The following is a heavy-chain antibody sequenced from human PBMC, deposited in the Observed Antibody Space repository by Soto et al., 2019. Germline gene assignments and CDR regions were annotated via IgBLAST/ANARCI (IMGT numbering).Heavy chain of an antibody. CDR1: GFTFSSYG. D-gene: IGHD1-26*01. Sequence: QVQLVESGGGVVQPGRSLRLSCAASGFTFSSYGMHWVRQAPGKGLEWVVVIWYDGSNKYYADSVKGRFTISRDNSKNTLYLQLNSLRAEDTAVYYCARDLHSGSYYAFDYWGPGTLVTVSS. J-gene: IGHJ4*02. V-gene: IGHV3-33*01. CDR3: ARDLHSGSYYAFDY. CDR2: IWYDGSNK.